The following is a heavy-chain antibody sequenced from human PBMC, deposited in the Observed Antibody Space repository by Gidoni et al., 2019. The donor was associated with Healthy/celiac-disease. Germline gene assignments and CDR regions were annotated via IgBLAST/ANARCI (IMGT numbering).Heavy chain of an antibody. CDR3: ARDLVLLTGYYAAKDDAFDI. J-gene: IGHJ3*02. Sequence: EVQLVESGGGLVKPGGSLRLSCAASGFTFRSSSMHWVRQAPGKGLEWVSSMSSSSSYIYYADSVKGRFTISRDNAKNSLYLQMNSLRAEDTAVYYCARDLVLLTGYYAAKDDAFDIWGQGTMVTVSS. V-gene: IGHV3-21*01. CDR2: MSSSSSYI. CDR1: GFTFRSSS. D-gene: IGHD3-9*01.